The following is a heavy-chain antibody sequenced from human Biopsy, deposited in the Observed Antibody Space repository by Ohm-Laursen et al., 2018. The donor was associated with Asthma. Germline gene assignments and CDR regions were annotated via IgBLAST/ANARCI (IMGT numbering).Heavy chain of an antibody. Sequence: SLRLSCAASGFAVSRDHMFWVRQASGRGLEWVGRIKSKTDNYETAYGASIKGRFTISRDDSKNMAYLHMDSLKTDDTAVYYCTGRWERTMVHGLDPWGQGTLVTVSS. CDR3: TGRWERTMVHGLDP. J-gene: IGHJ5*02. CDR2: IKSKTDNYET. CDR1: GFAVSRDH. D-gene: IGHD3-10*01. V-gene: IGHV3-73*01.